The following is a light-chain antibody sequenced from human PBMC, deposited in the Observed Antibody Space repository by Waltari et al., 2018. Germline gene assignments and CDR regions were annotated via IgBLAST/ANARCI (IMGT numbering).Light chain of an antibody. CDR3: YSAIDHNNRC. CDR1: VLAKKY. J-gene: IGLJ2*01. V-gene: IGLV3-27*01. Sequence: SSELTQPSSVSVSPGQTATITCSGDVLAKKYVRWFQQKPGQAPQLLIYKDNERPSGIPDRFSGYSSGTTVTLTIRGAQADDEAVYYCYSAIDHNNRCFGGGTRLTVL. CDR2: KDN.